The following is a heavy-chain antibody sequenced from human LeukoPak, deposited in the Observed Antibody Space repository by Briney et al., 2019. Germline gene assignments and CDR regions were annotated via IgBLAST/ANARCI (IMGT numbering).Heavy chain of an antibody. Sequence: GGSLRLSCAASGFTFSSYGMHWVRQAPGKGLEWVAFIRYDGSNKYYADSVKGRFTISRDNSKNTLYLQMNSLRAEDTAVYYCAKESGYCSSTSCYLPWIYFDYWGQGTLVTVSS. CDR1: GFTFSSYG. CDR3: AKESGYCSSTSCYLPWIYFDY. V-gene: IGHV3-30*02. D-gene: IGHD2-2*01. CDR2: IRYDGSNK. J-gene: IGHJ4*02.